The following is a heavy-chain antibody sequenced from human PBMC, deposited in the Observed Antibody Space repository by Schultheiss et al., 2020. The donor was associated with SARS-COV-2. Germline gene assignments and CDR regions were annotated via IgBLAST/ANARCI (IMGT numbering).Heavy chain of an antibody. Sequence: ASVKVSCKASGYTFTSYGISWVRQAPGQGLEWMGWIKIHNGNTDYAQKFQGRVTLTTDISTSTVYIELRSLRSDDTAVYYCARDISGGGLVETTNWFDPWGQGTLVTVSS. J-gene: IGHJ5*02. V-gene: IGHV1-18*01. CDR1: GYTFTSYG. D-gene: IGHD1-26*01. CDR3: ARDISGGGLVETTNWFDP. CDR2: IKIHNGNT.